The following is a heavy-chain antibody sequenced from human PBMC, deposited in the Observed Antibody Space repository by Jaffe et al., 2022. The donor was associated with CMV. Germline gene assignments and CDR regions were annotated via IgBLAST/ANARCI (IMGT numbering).Heavy chain of an antibody. CDR2: IDPSDSYT. J-gene: IGHJ6*03. CDR1: GYSFTSYW. V-gene: IGHV5-10-1*03. D-gene: IGHD4-4*01. CDR3: ARRVTHDYSNYPYYYYYMDV. Sequence: EVQLVQSGAEVKKPGESLRISCKGSGYSFTSYWISWVRQMPGKGLEWMGRIDPSDSYTNYSPSFQGHVTISADKSISTAYLQWSSLKASDTAMYYCARRVTHDYSNYPYYYYYMDVWGKGTTVTVSS.